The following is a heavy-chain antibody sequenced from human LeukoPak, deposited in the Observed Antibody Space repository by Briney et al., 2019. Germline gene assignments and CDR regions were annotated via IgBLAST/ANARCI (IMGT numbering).Heavy chain of an antibody. J-gene: IGHJ5*02. D-gene: IGHD3-9*01. CDR3: ARLTGYSSESWFDP. V-gene: IGHV4-4*02. CDR2: IFHSGST. Sequence: SETLSLTCAVSDGSIFSSNWWSWVRQPPGKGLEWIGQIFHSGSTSYSPSLKSRVTISVHTSKNQFSLKLSSVTAADTAVYYCARLTGYSSESWFDPWGQGTLVTVSS. CDR1: DGSIFSSNW.